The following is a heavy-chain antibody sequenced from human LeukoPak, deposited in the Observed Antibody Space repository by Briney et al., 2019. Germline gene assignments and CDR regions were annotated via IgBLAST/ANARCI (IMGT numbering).Heavy chain of an antibody. Sequence: GGSLRLSCAASGFTFSSYAMHWVRQAPGKGLEWVAVISYDGSNKYYADSVKGRFTISRDNSKNTLYLRMNSLRAEDTAVYYCARRSNYYYGMDVWGQGTTVTVSS. CDR1: GFTFSSYA. CDR2: ISYDGSNK. J-gene: IGHJ6*02. V-gene: IGHV3-30-3*01. CDR3: ARRSNYYYGMDV. D-gene: IGHD2-2*01.